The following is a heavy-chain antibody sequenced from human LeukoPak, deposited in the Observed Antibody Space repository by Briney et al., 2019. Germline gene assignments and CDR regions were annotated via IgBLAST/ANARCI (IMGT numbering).Heavy chain of an antibody. Sequence: PGGSLRLSCAASGFTFSNYAMNWVRQVPGKGLEWVSTISASGGNTYYVDSVKGRFTISRDNSKNMLDLQMNSLRAEDTAVYYCAKATRASGSYYADYWGQGTLVTVSS. CDR1: GFTFSNYA. D-gene: IGHD1-26*01. J-gene: IGHJ4*02. CDR2: ISASGGNT. CDR3: AKATRASGSYYADY. V-gene: IGHV3-23*01.